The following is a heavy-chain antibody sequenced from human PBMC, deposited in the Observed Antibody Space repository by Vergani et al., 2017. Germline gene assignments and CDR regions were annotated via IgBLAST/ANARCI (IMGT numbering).Heavy chain of an antibody. J-gene: IGHJ5*02. V-gene: IGHV4-61*02. Sequence: QVQLQESGPGLVKPSQTLSLTCTVSGGSISSGSYYWSWIRQPAGKGLEWIGRIYTSGSTNYNPSLKSRVTISVDTSKNQFSLKLSSVTAADTAVYYCAGEDYYDSSGYRTEDNWFDPWGQGTLVTVSS. CDR1: GGSISSGSYY. CDR3: AGEDYYDSSGYRTEDNWFDP. CDR2: IYTSGST. D-gene: IGHD3-22*01.